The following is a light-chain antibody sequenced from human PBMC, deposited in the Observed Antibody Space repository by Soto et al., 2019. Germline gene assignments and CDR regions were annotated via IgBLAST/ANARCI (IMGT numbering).Light chain of an antibody. J-gene: IGKJ5*01. CDR1: QSVSSSTY. CDR2: DAS. V-gene: IGKV3-20*01. Sequence: EVVLTQSPGTLSLSPGERATLSCRASQSVSSSTYLAWYQQKVGQAPRLLIYDASSRATGIPDRFSGSGSGKDFTLTISRLEPEDFAVYYCQQYGSSPITFGQGTRLDIK. CDR3: QQYGSSPIT.